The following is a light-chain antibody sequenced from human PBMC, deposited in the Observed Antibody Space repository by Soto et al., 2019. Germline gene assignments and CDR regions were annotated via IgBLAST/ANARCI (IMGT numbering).Light chain of an antibody. CDR2: QVT. Sequence: QSALTKPASVSGSPGQSITISCTGTRSDLAIYNYVSWYQQQPGKAPKLMIYQVTNRPSGVSNRFSGSRSGNTASLTISGLQAEDEADYYCSSYTDSSNYVFGTWTKVTVL. V-gene: IGLV2-14*01. CDR1: RSDLAIYNY. CDR3: SSYTDSSNYV. J-gene: IGLJ1*01.